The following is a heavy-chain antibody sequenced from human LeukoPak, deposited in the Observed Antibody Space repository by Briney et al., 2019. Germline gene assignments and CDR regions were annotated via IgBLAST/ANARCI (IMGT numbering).Heavy chain of an antibody. CDR2: INHSGST. J-gene: IGHJ4*02. CDR3: ARGYRKYYYDSSGYYLDY. D-gene: IGHD3-22*01. V-gene: IGHV4-34*01. CDR1: GGSFSGYY. Sequence: SETLSLTCAVYGGSFSGYYWSWIRQPPGKGLEWIGEINHSGSTNYNPSLKSRVTISVDTSKNQFSLKLSSVTAADTAVYYCARGYRKYYYDSSGYYLDYWGQGTLVTVSS.